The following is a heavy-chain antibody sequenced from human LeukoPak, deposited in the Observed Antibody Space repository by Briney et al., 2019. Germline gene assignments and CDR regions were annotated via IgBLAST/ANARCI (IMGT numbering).Heavy chain of an antibody. CDR3: ARSGTRSGGAFDI. CDR1: GGSISGYY. D-gene: IGHD4-23*01. CDR2: VYSSGST. V-gene: IGHV4-59*08. J-gene: IGHJ3*02. Sequence: SETLSLTCTVSGGSISGYYWSWIRQCPGKGLEWIAYVYSSGSTNYNPSLYSRVTISLDTSKNQFSLKLSSVTAADTAVYFCARSGTRSGGAFDIWGQGTMVTVSS.